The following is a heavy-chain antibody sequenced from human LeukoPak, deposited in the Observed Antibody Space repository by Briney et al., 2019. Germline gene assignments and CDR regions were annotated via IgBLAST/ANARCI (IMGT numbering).Heavy chain of an antibody. CDR1: GFTFSTYA. J-gene: IGHJ4*02. D-gene: IGHD4-11*01. CDR3: AKDIYSDYGGLDY. CDR2: IINSGGST. V-gene: IGHV3-23*01. Sequence: GGSLRLSCAASGFTFSTYAMNWVRQAPGKGLEWVSTIINSGGSTYYADSVKGRFTISRDNSKNTLYLQMNSLRAEDTAVYYCAKDIYSDYGGLDYWGQGTLVTVSS.